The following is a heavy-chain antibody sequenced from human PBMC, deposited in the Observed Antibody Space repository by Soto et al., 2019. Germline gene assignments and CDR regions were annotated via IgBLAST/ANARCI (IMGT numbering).Heavy chain of an antibody. J-gene: IGHJ5*02. CDR3: ARVVPGAEAWFGT. Sequence: QVQLVQSGGEVKRPGASVKVSCKTSGYTFSNYGITWVRQAPGQPLEWLGWISLYSDGTNYAQKFQGRVSMTTDTSTPTASMELRSLGSYDTAVYYCARVVPGAEAWFGTWGQGTLVTVSS. D-gene: IGHD2-2*01. V-gene: IGHV1-18*01. CDR1: GYTFSNYG. CDR2: ISLYSDGT.